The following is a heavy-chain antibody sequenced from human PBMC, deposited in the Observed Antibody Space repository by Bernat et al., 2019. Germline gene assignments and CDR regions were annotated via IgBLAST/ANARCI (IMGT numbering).Heavy chain of an antibody. CDR1: GFTLSIYW. CDR3: ARGREYSSSSGGDY. CDR2: ISYDGSNK. D-gene: IGHD6-6*01. Sequence: VQLVESGGGLVQPGGSLRLSCAASGFTLSIYWMSWVRQAPGKGLEWVAVISYDGSNKYYADSVKGRFTISRDNSKNTLYLQMNSLRAEDTAVYYCARGREYSSSSGGDYWGQGTLVTVSS. J-gene: IGHJ4*02. V-gene: IGHV3-30-3*01.